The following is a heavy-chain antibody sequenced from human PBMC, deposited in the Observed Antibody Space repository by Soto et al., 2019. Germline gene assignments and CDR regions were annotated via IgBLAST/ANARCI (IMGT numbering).Heavy chain of an antibody. V-gene: IGHV4-61*01. CDR1: GGSVSNRTYY. CDR2: VYYSGTT. CDR3: ARTTAVPNTLRSGYFFDY. D-gene: IGHD4-17*01. J-gene: IGHJ4*02. Sequence: KPSETLSLTCSVSGGSVSNRTYYWSWIRQPPGKRLEWIGYVYYSGTTNYNPSLKSRVTISVDLSKNQFSLRLSSVTTADTALYYCARTTAVPNTLRSGYFFDYWGQGTLVTVSS.